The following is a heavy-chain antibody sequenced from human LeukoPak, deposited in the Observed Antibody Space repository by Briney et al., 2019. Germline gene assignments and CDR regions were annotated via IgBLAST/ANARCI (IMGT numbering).Heavy chain of an antibody. CDR3: ARDSLLSGSYHNWFDP. V-gene: IGHV3-21*01. Sequence: GGSLRLSCAASGFTFSSYSMNWVRQAPGKGLEWVSSISSSSSYIYYADSVKGRFTISRDNAKNSLYLQMNSLRAEDTAVYYCARDSLLSGSYHNWFDPWGQGTLVTVSS. J-gene: IGHJ5*02. CDR1: GFTFSSYS. CDR2: ISSSSSYI. D-gene: IGHD3-10*01.